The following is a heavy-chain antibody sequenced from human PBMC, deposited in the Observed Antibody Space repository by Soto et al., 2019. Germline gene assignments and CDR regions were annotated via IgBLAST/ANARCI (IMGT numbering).Heavy chain of an antibody. V-gene: IGHV4-30-2*01. J-gene: IGHJ3*02. CDR3: ARIDVDKTMDHVTPFDI. Sequence: QLQLQESGSGLVKPSQTLSLTFAVSGGSIISGGYSWSWIRQPPGTGLEWIGYIFHSGNTYYNPSLNSRGTISVDRSKNQFSLSLSSVTAADTAVYYCARIDVDKTMDHVTPFDIWCQRTMVTDS. D-gene: IGHD5-18*01. CDR1: GGSIISGGYS. CDR2: IFHSGNT.